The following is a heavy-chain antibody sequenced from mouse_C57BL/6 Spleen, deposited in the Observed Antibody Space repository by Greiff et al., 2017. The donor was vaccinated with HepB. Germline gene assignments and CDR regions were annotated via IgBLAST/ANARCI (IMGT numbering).Heavy chain of an antibody. CDR1: GYTFTSYW. V-gene: IGHV1-55*01. CDR3: AAWFAY. Sequence: QVHVKQPGAELVKPGASVKMSCKASGYTFTSYWITWVKQRPGQGLEWIGDIYPGSGSTNYNEKFKSKATLTVDTSSSTAYMQLSSLTSEDSAVYYCAAWFAYWGQGTLVTVSA. J-gene: IGHJ3*01. CDR2: IYPGSGST.